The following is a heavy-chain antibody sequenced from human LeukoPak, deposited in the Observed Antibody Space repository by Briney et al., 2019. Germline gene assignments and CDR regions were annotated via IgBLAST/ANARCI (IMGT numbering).Heavy chain of an antibody. J-gene: IGHJ4*02. CDR2: VKSDGSNP. D-gene: IGHD3-10*01. V-gene: IGHV3-74*01. Sequence: GGSLRLSCAASRFSCSNYWMHWVRNAPGKGLGWVSRVKSDGSNPSYADSVKGRFTISRDNAENMLYLQMNTLGAEDTAVYYCARDIVSGSGSLDYWGQGTLVTVSS. CDR1: RFSCSNYW. CDR3: ARDIVSGSGSLDY.